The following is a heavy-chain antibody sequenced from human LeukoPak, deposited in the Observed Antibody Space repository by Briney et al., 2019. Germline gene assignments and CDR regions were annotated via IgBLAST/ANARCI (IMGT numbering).Heavy chain of an antibody. CDR1: GYTLTSYY. Sequence: ASVKVSCKASGYTLTSYYMHWVRQAPGQGLEWMGIINPSGGSTSYAQKFQGRVTMTRDTSTSTVYMELRSLRSEGTAVYYCARGHSGSSQMGAFDIWGQGTMVTVSS. V-gene: IGHV1-46*01. J-gene: IGHJ3*02. D-gene: IGHD1-26*01. CDR3: ARGHSGSSQMGAFDI. CDR2: INPSGGST.